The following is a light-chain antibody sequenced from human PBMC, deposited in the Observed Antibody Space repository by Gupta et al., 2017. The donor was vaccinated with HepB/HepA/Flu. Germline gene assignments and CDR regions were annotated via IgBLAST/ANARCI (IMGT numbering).Light chain of an antibody. CDR3: SSYTSSSPG. CDR2: DVS. Sequence: QSALTQPASVSGSPGQSITISCIGTSSDIGGYNYVSWYQQHPGKAPKLMIYDVSNRPSGVSNRFSGSKSGNTASLTISGLQAEDEADYYCSSYTSSSPGFGGGTKLTVL. V-gene: IGLV2-14*03. J-gene: IGLJ2*01. CDR1: SSDIGGYNY.